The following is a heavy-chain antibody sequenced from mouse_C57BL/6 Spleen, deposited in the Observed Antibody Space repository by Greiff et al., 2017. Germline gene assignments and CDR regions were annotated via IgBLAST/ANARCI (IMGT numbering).Heavy chain of an antibody. J-gene: IGHJ4*01. Sequence: QVQLQQSGPGLVQPSQSLSITCTVSGFSLTSYGVHWVRQSPGKGLEWLGVIWRGGSTDYNPAFMSRLSITKDNSKSQVFFKMNSLQADDTAIYYCAKNSNSMGAMDYWGQGTSVTVSA. CDR2: IWRGGST. CDR1: GFSLTSYG. CDR3: AKNSNSMGAMDY. V-gene: IGHV2-5*01.